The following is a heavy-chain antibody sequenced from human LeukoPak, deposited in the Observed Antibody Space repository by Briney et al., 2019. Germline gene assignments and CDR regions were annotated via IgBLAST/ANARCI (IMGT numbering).Heavy chain of an antibody. J-gene: IGHJ1*01. CDR2: ISGSGVTT. CDR3: AKKVVVGATSPYSDFQD. V-gene: IGHV3-23*01. CDR1: GFTFSSYA. Sequence: GGPLRLSCGASGFTFSSYAMAWVRQAPGKGLEWVSAISGSGVTTHNAGSVKGRFSISRDNSKNTLYLQMNSLRAEDTALYYCAKKVVVGATSPYSDFQDWGQGTLVTVSS. D-gene: IGHD1-26*01.